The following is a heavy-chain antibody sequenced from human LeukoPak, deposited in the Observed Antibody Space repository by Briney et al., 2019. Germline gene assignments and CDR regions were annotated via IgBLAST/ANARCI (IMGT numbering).Heavy chain of an antibody. J-gene: IGHJ3*02. V-gene: IGHV4-34*01. Sequence: SETLSLTCAVYGGSFSGYYWSWIRQPPGKGLEWMGKINHSGSTNYSPSLKSRVTISVDTSKNQFSLKLSSVTAADTAVYYCARGKGRAFDIWGQGTMVTVSS. CDR3: ARGKGRAFDI. CDR1: GGSFSGYY. CDR2: INHSGST.